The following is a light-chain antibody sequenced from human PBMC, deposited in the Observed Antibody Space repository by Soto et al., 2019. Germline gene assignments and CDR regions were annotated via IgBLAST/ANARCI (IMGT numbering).Light chain of an antibody. J-gene: IGKJ1*01. Sequence: EIVLTQSPGTLSLFPGERATLSCRASQSISSNYLAWYQHKPGQAPRLLIHGASNRATGIPDRFSGAGSGTDFTLNISRIETEDFAVYYRHQCGSAPAWTFGQGTKVEIK. CDR2: GAS. CDR1: QSISSNY. V-gene: IGKV3-20*01. CDR3: HQCGSAPAWT.